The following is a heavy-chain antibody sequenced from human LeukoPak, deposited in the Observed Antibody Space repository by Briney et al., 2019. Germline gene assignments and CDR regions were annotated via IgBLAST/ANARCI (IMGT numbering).Heavy chain of an antibody. D-gene: IGHD6-19*01. CDR1: GGSISSYY. CDR2: IYYSGST. CDR3: ARDAGYSSGWYGNGAFDI. Sequence: SETLSLTCTVSGGSISSYYWSWIRQPPGKGLEWIGYIYYSGSTNYNPSLKSRVTISVDTSKNQFSLKLSSVTAADTAVYYCARDAGYSSGWYGNGAFDIWGQGTMVTASS. J-gene: IGHJ3*02. V-gene: IGHV4-59*01.